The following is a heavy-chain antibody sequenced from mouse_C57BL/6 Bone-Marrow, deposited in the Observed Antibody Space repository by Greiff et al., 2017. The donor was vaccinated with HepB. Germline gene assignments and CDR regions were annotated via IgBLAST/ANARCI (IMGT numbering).Heavy chain of an antibody. J-gene: IGHJ3*01. V-gene: IGHV1-69*01. CDR2: IDPSDSYT. CDR1: GYTFTSYW. Sequence: VQLQQPGAELVMPGASVKLSCKASGYTFTSYWMHWVKQRPGQGLEWIGEIDPSDSYTNYNQKFKGKSTLTVDKSSSTAYMQLSSLTYEDSAVYYCARYYYGSSPAWFAYWGQGTLVTVSA. D-gene: IGHD1-1*01. CDR3: ARYYYGSSPAWFAY.